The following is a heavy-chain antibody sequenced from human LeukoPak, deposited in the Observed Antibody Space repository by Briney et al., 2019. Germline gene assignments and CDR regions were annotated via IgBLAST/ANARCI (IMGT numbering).Heavy chain of an antibody. D-gene: IGHD3-9*01. V-gene: IGHV4-34*01. CDR1: GGSFSGYY. CDR2: INHSRST. CDR3: ARDARLRYFDWPRKLIPYYFDY. J-gene: IGHJ4*02. Sequence: SETLSLTCAVYGGSFSGYYWSWIRQPPGKGLEWIGEINHSRSTNYNPSLKSRVTISVDTSKNQFSLKLSSVTAADTAVYYCARDARLRYFDWPRKLIPYYFDYWGQGTLVTVSS.